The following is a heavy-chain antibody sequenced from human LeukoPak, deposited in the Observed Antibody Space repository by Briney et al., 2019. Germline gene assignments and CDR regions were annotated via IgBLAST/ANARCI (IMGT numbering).Heavy chain of an antibody. CDR2: ISGSGGST. Sequence: GGSLRLSCAASGFTFSSYAMSWVRQAPGKGLEWVSAISGSGGSTYYADSVKGRFTISRDNSKNTQYLQMNSLRAEDTAVYYCAKSLLPTVTRLYYYYGMDVWGQGTTVTVSS. V-gene: IGHV3-23*01. CDR1: GFTFSSYA. CDR3: AKSLLPTVTRLYYYYGMDV. D-gene: IGHD4-17*01. J-gene: IGHJ6*02.